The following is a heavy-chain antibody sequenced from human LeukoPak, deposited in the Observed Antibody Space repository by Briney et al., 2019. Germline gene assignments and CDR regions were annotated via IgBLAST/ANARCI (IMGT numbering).Heavy chain of an antibody. J-gene: IGHJ4*02. D-gene: IGHD6-13*01. CDR2: ISGSGGST. CDR3: AKSAAGAYYFDY. V-gene: IGHV3-23*01. CDR1: GFTFSSYA. Sequence: GGSLRLSCAASGFTFSSYAMSWVRQAPGKGLEWVSAISGSGGSTYYADSVKGRFTISRDNSKNTLYLQMNSLTAEDTAIYYCAKSAAGAYYFDYWGQGTLVTVSS.